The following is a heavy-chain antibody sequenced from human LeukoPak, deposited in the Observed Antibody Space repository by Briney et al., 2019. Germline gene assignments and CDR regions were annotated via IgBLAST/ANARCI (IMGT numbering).Heavy chain of an antibody. CDR1: GYTFTSYD. CDR2: MNPNSGNT. CDR3: ASSTGTTFFNYYYYGMDV. D-gene: IGHD1-7*01. Sequence: ASVKVSCKASGYTFTSYDINWVRKATGQRLEWMGLMNPNSGNTGYAQKFQGRVTMTRNTSISTAYMELSSLRSEDTAVYYCASSTGTTFFNYYYYGMDVWGQGTTVTVSS. V-gene: IGHV1-8*01. J-gene: IGHJ6*02.